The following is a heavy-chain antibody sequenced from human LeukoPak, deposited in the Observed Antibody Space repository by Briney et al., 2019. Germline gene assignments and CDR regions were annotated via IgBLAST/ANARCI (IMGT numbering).Heavy chain of an antibody. V-gene: IGHV3-73*01. CDR3: ARPSDSSDYYGLDY. CDR2: IRSKSNSYAT. D-gene: IGHD3-22*01. Sequence: GGSLRLSCAASGFTSSGSAIHWVRQASGKGLEWVGRIRSKSNSYATGYAASVKGRFTISRDESKNTAFLQMNSLKTEDTAVYYCARPSDSSDYYGLDYWGQGTLVTVSS. CDR1: GFTSSGSA. J-gene: IGHJ4*02.